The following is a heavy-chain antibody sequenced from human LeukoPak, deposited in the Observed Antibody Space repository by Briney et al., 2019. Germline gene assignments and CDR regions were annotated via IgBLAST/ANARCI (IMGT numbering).Heavy chain of an antibody. Sequence: GGSLRLSCAVSGFIFSNYAMHWVRQAPGKGLEWVAIISYGGSNTYYADSVKGRFTISRDNAKNTLYLQMNSLRAEDTAVYYCARDPGAYEAFDYWGQGTLVTVSS. CDR3: ARDPGAYEAFDY. V-gene: IGHV3-30-3*01. J-gene: IGHJ4*02. D-gene: IGHD1-14*01. CDR2: ISYGGSNT. CDR1: GFIFSNYA.